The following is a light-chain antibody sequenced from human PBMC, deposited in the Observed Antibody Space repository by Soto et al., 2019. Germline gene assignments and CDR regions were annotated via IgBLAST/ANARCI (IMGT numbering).Light chain of an antibody. J-gene: IGKJ4*01. CDR3: QQYENLPPLT. V-gene: IGKV1-33*01. CDR1: QDISNY. Sequence: DIQMTQSPSSLSASVGDRVTITCQASQDISNYLNCYQQKPGKVPKYLIYDASNLETGVPSGFSGSGSGTDFTFPISSLQPEDFATYYCQQYENLPPLTFGGGTKVEIK. CDR2: DAS.